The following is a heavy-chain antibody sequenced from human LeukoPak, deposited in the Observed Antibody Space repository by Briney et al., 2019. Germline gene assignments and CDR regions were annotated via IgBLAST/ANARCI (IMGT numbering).Heavy chain of an antibody. J-gene: IGHJ4*02. CDR3: VRENHGSFDY. D-gene: IGHD1-14*01. CDR2: ISSSSTYI. V-gene: IGHV3-21*01. Sequence: GSLRLSCAASGFSFSSYYVNWVRQAPGKGLELVSCISSSSTYIYYADSVRGRFAISRDNAKNSLYLQMNSLRAEDTAVYYCVRENHGSFDYWGQGSLVTVSS. CDR1: GFSFSSYY.